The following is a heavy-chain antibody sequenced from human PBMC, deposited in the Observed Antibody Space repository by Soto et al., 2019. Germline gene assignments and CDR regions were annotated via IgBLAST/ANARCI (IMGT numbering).Heavy chain of an antibody. J-gene: IGHJ4*02. Sequence: DVQLVESGGGLVRPGGSLRLSCAASGFTFNIYSMNWVRQAPGKGLEWVSYISSSSSTIYYADSVKGRFTISRDNAKNSLYLQMNSLRAEDSAVYYSVSIGGGSPGDYWGQGTLVTVSS. CDR2: ISSSSSTI. D-gene: IGHD3-16*02. CDR1: GFTFNIYS. V-gene: IGHV3-48*01. CDR3: VSIGGGSPGDY.